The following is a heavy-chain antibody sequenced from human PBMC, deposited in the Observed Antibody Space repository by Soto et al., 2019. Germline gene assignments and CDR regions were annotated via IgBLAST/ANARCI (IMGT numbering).Heavy chain of an antibody. D-gene: IGHD3-10*01. V-gene: IGHV3-23*01. Sequence: PGGSLRLSCAASGFTFSSYAMSWVRQAPGKGLEWVSAISGSGGSTYYADSVKGRFTISRDNSKNTLYLQMNSLRAEDTAVYYCAEGSEYYYGSGSDLSMAMDGFDIWGQGTMVTVSS. J-gene: IGHJ3*02. CDR3: AEGSEYYYGSGSDLSMAMDGFDI. CDR1: GFTFSSYA. CDR2: ISGSGGST.